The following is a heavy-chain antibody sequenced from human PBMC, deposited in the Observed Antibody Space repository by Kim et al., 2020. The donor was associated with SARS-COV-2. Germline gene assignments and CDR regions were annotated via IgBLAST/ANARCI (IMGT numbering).Heavy chain of an antibody. J-gene: IGHJ6*02. V-gene: IGHV3-48*03. CDR3: ARLGGIAVAGTGRGMDV. CDR1: GFTFSHYE. D-gene: IGHD6-19*01. Sequence: GGSLRLSCAASGFTFSHYEMNWVRQAPGKGLEWVSYISSSGSTIYYADSVKGRFTISRDNAKNSLYLQMNSLRAEDTAVYYCARLGGIAVAGTGRGMDVWGQGTTVTVSS. CDR2: ISSSGSTI.